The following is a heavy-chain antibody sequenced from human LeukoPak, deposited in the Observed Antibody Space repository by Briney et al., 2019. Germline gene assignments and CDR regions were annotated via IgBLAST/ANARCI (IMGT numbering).Heavy chain of an antibody. J-gene: IGHJ4*02. V-gene: IGHV4-59*01. Sequence: PSETLSLICTVSGDAISTYYWNWIRQTPGKGLEWIGYISFGNTDYNPSLKSRVTISVDTSKNQFSLKLSSVTAADTAVYYCAREEGGRGFDYWGQGTLVTVSS. CDR1: GDAISTYY. D-gene: IGHD1-26*01. CDR3: AREEGGRGFDY. CDR2: ISFGNT.